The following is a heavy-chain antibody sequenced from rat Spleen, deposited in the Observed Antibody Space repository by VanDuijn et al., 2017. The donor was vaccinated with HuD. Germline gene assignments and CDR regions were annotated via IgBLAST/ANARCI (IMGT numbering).Heavy chain of an antibody. D-gene: IGHD1-2*01. Sequence: EVQLVESGGGLVQPGRSMKLSCAASGFTVSDFGFHWIRQAPPKGLEWVASISPSGDITYYPDSVKGRFTISRDNAENTVYLQMHSLRSEDTATYYCGKDMNYYSTYPFYVMGAWGQGASVTVSS. CDR2: ISPSGDIT. CDR3: GKDMNYYSTYPFYVMGA. J-gene: IGHJ4*01. CDR1: GFTVSDFG. V-gene: IGHV5-19*01.